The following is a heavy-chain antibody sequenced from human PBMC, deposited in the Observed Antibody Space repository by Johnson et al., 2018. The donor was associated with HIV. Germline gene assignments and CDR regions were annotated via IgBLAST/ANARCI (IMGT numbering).Heavy chain of an antibody. Sequence: QVQLVESGGGVVQPGRSLRLSCAASGFTFSSYGMHRVRQAPGRGLVCVAVIWYDGTTKSYADSVKGRFTFSRDNSKNTLDLQMHSLRAEDTAVYYCAKDREYYGSGSLYAFDIWGQGTMVTVSS. CDR1: GFTFSSYG. CDR3: AKDREYYGSGSLYAFDI. V-gene: IGHV3-33*06. D-gene: IGHD3-10*01. CDR2: IWYDGTTK. J-gene: IGHJ3*02.